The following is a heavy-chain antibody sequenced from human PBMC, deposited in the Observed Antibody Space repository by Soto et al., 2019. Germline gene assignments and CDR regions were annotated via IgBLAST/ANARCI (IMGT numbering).Heavy chain of an antibody. CDR3: ARGRNYDFWSGYYPTGMDV. CDR1: GFTFTNAW. V-gene: IGHV3-15*01. J-gene: IGHJ6*02. CDR2: IKSKSDGETA. Sequence: GGSLRLSCRTSGFTFTNAWMNWVRLTAGNGLEWVGRIKSKSDGETAEYAAPVKGRFIISRDDSTDTLYLQMNSLRAEDTAVYYCARGRNYDFWSGYYPTGMDVWGQGTTVTVSS. D-gene: IGHD3-3*01.